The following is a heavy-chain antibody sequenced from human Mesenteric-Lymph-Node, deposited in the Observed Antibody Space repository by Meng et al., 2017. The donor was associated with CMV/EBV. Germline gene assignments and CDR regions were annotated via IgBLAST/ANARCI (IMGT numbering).Heavy chain of an antibody. CDR2: INPNSGGT. V-gene: IGHV1-2*02. Sequence: ASVKVSCKASGGTFSTYTINWVRQAPGQGLEWMGWINPNSGGTNYAQKFQGRVTMTRDTSISTAYMELSRLRSDDTAVYYCARFDYGGNSGWFDPWGQGTLVTVSS. CDR1: GGTFSTYT. CDR3: ARFDYGGNSGWFDP. J-gene: IGHJ5*02. D-gene: IGHD4-23*01.